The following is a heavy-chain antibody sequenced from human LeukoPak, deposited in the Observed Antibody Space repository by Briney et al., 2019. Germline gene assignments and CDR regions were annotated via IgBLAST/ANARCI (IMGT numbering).Heavy chain of an antibody. Sequence: SETLSLTCTVSGGSISSSSYYWGWIRQPPGEGLEWIGNIFYSGSTYYNPSLKSRVTISVDTSKKQFSLKLSSVTAADTAVYYCAREKIAYYDNSGRGWFDPWGQGTLVTVSS. CDR2: IFYSGST. CDR1: GGSISSSSYY. CDR3: AREKIAYYDNSGRGWFDP. D-gene: IGHD3-22*01. V-gene: IGHV4-39*07. J-gene: IGHJ5*02.